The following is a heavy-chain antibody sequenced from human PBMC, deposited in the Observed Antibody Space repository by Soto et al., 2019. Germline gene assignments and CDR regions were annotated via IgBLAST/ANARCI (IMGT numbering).Heavy chain of an antibody. D-gene: IGHD4-17*01. CDR1: GFTFSNYW. CDR2: INTDGSST. CDR3: ARFRVDGDYVP. Sequence: EVQLVESGGGLVQPGGSLRLSCAVSGFTFSNYWMHWVRQAPGKGLVWVSRINTDGSSTSYADFVKGRFTISRDNARNTLFLQMNSLTAEDTAVYYYARFRVDGDYVPWGHGTLVTVSA. V-gene: IGHV3-74*01. J-gene: IGHJ5*02.